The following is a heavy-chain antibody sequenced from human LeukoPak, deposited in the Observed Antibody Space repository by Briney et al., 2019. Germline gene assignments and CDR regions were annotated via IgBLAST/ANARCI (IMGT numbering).Heavy chain of an antibody. CDR1: GGSISSYY. Sequence: SETLSLTCTVSGGSISSYYWSWIRQPPGKGLEWIGYIYYSGSTNYNPSLKSRVTISVDTSKNQFSLKLSSVTAADTAVYYCARVEAAAGTTIFDYRGQGTLVTVSS. J-gene: IGHJ4*02. D-gene: IGHD6-13*01. CDR3: ARVEAAAGTTIFDY. CDR2: IYYSGST. V-gene: IGHV4-59*01.